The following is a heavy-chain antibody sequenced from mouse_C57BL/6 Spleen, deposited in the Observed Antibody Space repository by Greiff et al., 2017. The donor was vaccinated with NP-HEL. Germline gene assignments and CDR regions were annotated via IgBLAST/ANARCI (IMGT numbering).Heavy chain of an antibody. Sequence: VQLQQSGPELVKPGASVKIPCKASGYTFTDYNMDWVKQSHGKSLEWIGDINPNNGGTIYNQKFKGKATLTVDKSSSTAYMELRSLTSEDTAVYYCARRRLGQGNWYFDVWGTGTTVTVSS. J-gene: IGHJ1*03. CDR1: GYTFTDYN. V-gene: IGHV1-18*01. D-gene: IGHD4-1*01. CDR2: INPNNGGT. CDR3: ARRRLGQGNWYFDV.